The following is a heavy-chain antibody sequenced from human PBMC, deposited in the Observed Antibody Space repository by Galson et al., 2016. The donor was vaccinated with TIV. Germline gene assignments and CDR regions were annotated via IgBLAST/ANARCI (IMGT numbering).Heavy chain of an antibody. V-gene: IGHV3-23*01. Sequence: SLRLACAASGFTFSSYAMHWVRQAPGKGLEWVSGIVGTGGTTYYADSGKGRFSISRDNSKNTLYLQMNSLRGEDTALYYCTRRKNYGGDAFDLWGQGTLVTVSS. CDR1: GFTFSSYA. CDR3: TRRKNYGGDAFDL. D-gene: IGHD4-23*01. CDR2: IVGTGGTT. J-gene: IGHJ3*01.